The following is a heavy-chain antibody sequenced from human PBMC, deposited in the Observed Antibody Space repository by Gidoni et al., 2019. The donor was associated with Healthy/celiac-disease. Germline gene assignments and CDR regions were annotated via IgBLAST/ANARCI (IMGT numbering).Heavy chain of an antibody. CDR1: GVALSSYW. Sequence: EVQLVESVGGLVQSGGSRGLLLAASGVALSSYWMSWVRQAPGKGLEWVSNIKQDGSEKYYVDSVKGRFTISRDNAKNSLYLQMNSLRAEDTAVYYCARGAAAGMEYGMDVWGQGTTVTVSS. D-gene: IGHD6-13*01. V-gene: IGHV3-7*03. CDR3: ARGAAAGMEYGMDV. J-gene: IGHJ6*02. CDR2: IKQDGSEK.